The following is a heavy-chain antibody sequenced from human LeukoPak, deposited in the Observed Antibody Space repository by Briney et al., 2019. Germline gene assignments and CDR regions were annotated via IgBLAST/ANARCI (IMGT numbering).Heavy chain of an antibody. V-gene: IGHV4-59*08. CDR2: IYYSGST. Sequence: SETLSLTCTVSGGSISSYYWSWIRQPPGKGLEWIGYIYYSGSTNYNPSLKSRVTISVDTSKNQFSLKLSSVTAADTAVYYCAGHREGYDFWSGYYYYGMDVWGQGTTVTVSS. CDR1: GGSISSYY. D-gene: IGHD3-3*01. J-gene: IGHJ6*02. CDR3: AGHREGYDFWSGYYYYGMDV.